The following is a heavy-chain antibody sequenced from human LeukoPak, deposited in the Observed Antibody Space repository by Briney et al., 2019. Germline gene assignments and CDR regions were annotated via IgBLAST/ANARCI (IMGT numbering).Heavy chain of an antibody. CDR1: GGSFSGYY. Sequence: PSETLSLTRAVYGGSFSGYYWSWIRQPPGKGLEWIGEINHSGSTNYNPSLKSRVTISVDTSKNQFSLKLSSVTAADTAVYYCARNYVWGSYRYFYFDYWGQGTLVTVSS. J-gene: IGHJ4*02. V-gene: IGHV4-34*01. D-gene: IGHD3-16*02. CDR2: INHSGST. CDR3: ARNYVWGSYRYFYFDY.